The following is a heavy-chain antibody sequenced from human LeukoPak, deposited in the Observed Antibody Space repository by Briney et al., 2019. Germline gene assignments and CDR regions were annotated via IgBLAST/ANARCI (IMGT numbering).Heavy chain of an antibody. CDR2: IHYSGST. D-gene: IGHD2-2*01. CDR1: GGSINSYY. Sequence: SETLSLTCTVSGGSINSYYWSWIRQPPGKELEWIGHIHYSGSTNYNPSLKSRITISVDTSKNQFSLKPSSVTTADTAVYYCARTSSYYSYYMDVWGKGTTVTISS. CDR3: ARTSSYYSYYMDV. V-gene: IGHV4-59*01. J-gene: IGHJ6*03.